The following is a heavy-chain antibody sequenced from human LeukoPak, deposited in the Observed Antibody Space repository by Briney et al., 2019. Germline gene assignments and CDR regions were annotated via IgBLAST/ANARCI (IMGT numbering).Heavy chain of an antibody. V-gene: IGHV3-21*01. CDR3: ARVRPGQWLLRDAFDI. CDR1: GFTFSYYN. CDR2: ISSSSSYI. J-gene: IGHJ3*02. D-gene: IGHD6-19*01. Sequence: GGSLRLSCAASGFTFSYYNINWVRQAPGKGLEWVSSISSSSSYIYYSDSVKGRFTISRDNAKNSLHLQMNSLRAEDTALYYCARVRPGQWLLRDAFDIWGQGTMVTVSS.